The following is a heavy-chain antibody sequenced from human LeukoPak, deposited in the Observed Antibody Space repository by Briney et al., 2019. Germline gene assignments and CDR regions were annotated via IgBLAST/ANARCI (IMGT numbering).Heavy chain of an antibody. CDR3: ARRAGDYSHPYDY. Sequence: GGSLRLSCAASGFTFSSYWMHWVRQAPGKGLVWVSRINSDGSTTTYADSVKGRFTISRDNAKNTLYLQMNSLRAEDTAVYYCARRAGDYSHPYDYWGQGTLVTVSS. J-gene: IGHJ4*02. V-gene: IGHV3-74*01. CDR1: GFTFSSYW. CDR2: INSDGSTT. D-gene: IGHD3-22*01.